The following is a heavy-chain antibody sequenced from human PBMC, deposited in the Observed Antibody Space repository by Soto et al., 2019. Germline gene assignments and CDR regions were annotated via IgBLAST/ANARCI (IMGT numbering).Heavy chain of an antibody. CDR2: IYSSGST. J-gene: IGHJ4*02. D-gene: IGHD3-22*01. V-gene: IGHV4-4*07. CDR3: ARGYYDSSGYLFDY. CDR1: GGSISSYY. Sequence: SETLSLTCSVSGGSISSYYWSWIRQPAGKGLEWIGHIYSSGSTNYNPSLKSRVTMSVDTSKNQFSLKLSSVTAADTAVYYCARGYYDSSGYLFDYWGQGTLVTVSS.